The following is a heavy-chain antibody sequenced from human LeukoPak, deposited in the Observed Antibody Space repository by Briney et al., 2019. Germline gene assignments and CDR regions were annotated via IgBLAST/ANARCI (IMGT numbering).Heavy chain of an antibody. V-gene: IGHV3-7*03. J-gene: IGHJ4*02. CDR2: VNENGSEK. CDR1: GFTFTKYW. CDR3: AKDLGFIVGGGY. Sequence: GGSLRLSCAASGFTFTKYWMSWVRQAPGKGLEWVANVNENGSEKKYLDSVKGRFTISRDNSRNLIYLQLNSLRAEDTAVYYCAKDLGFIVGGGYWGQGTLVTVSS. D-gene: IGHD1-26*01.